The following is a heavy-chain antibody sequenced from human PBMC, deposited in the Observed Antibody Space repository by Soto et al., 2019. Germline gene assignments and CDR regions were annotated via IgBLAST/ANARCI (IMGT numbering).Heavy chain of an antibody. CDR2: INPNSGGS. V-gene: IGHV1-2*02. Sequence: QVHLVQSGAEVRKPGASVKVSCKASGYTFIGFYIHWVRQAPGQGLESMGWINPNSGGSSYAQKFQGRVTMTRDTSISTAYMELSRRRSDDTAVYYCGRGVAMVVVPAAHDYCKMDFWGQGTTVTVSS. CDR1: GYTFIGFY. CDR3: GRGVAMVVVPAAHDYCKMDF. J-gene: IGHJ6*02. D-gene: IGHD2-2*01.